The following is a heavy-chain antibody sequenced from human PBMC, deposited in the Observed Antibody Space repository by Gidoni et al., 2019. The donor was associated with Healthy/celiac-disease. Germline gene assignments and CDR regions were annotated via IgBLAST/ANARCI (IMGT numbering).Heavy chain of an antibody. CDR2: IYYRGST. Sequence: QVQLQESGPGRAKSSQTLSLTCTASGGSISSGDYYWSWSRQPPGKGLEWIGYIYYRGSTYYNPSLQRLVTISVDTSKNHVSRKLSAVTAADTALYYCAIYPLYFVGDCYSAPYYYYGMDVWFQWTTVTVSS. CDR1: GGSISSGDYY. V-gene: IGHV4-30-4*01. J-gene: IGHJ6*02. CDR3: AIYPLYFVGDCYSAPYYYYGMDV. D-gene: IGHD2-21*02.